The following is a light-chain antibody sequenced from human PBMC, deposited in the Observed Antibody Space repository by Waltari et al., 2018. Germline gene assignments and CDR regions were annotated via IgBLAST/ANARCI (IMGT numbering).Light chain of an antibody. V-gene: IGLV2-23*01. CDR1: SSDVGNYNL. J-gene: IGLJ1*01. CDR3: CSYAGSSTYV. CDR2: AGS. Sequence: QSALTQPASVSGSPGQSITISCTGTSSDVGNYNLVSWYQQHPGKAPKLMISAGSKRPSGVSNRFSGSKSGNTASLTISELQAEDEADYYGCSYAGSSTYVFGTGTKVTVL.